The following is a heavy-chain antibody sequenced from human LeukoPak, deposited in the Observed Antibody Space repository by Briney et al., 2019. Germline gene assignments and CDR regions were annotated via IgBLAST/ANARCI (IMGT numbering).Heavy chain of an antibody. J-gene: IGHJ5*02. CDR3: ARDRPTPTSGPDL. CDR2: IGINSRAI. D-gene: IGHD6-19*01. CDR1: GFSFSTYS. Sequence: GGSLRLSCAASGFSFSTYSLNWVRQAPGKGLEWVSHIGINSRAIYYVDSVKGRFTISRDNARNSLYLQMNSLRDEDTAIYYCARDRPTPTSGPDLWGQGILVTVSS. V-gene: IGHV3-48*02.